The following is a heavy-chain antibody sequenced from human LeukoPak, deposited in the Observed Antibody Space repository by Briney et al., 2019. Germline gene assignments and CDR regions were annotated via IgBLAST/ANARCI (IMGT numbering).Heavy chain of an antibody. Sequence: AGGSLRLSCAASGFSFSDYYMSWIRQAPGKGLEWVSYISGSDSTMYYADSVKGRFTISRDNAKNSLYLQMNSLRAEDTAVYYCAKSYNWNYFDYWGQGTLVTVSS. CDR3: AKSYNWNYFDY. CDR1: GFSFSDYY. CDR2: ISGSDSTM. V-gene: IGHV3-11*04. J-gene: IGHJ4*02. D-gene: IGHD1-20*01.